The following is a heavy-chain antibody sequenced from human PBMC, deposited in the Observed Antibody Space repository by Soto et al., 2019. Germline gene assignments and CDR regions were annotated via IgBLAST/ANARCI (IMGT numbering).Heavy chain of an antibody. J-gene: IGHJ4*02. D-gene: IGHD2-15*01. CDR2: IYYSGST. V-gene: IGHV4-31*03. CDR3: ARGGDKGVKTFDY. Sequence: QVQLQESGPGLVKPSQTLSLTCTVSGGSISSGGYYWSWIRQHPGKGLEWIGYIYYSGSTYYNPSLKSRVTITVDTSKNQFSLKLSSVTAADTAVYYCARGGDKGVKTFDYWGQGTLVTVSS. CDR1: GGSISSGGYY.